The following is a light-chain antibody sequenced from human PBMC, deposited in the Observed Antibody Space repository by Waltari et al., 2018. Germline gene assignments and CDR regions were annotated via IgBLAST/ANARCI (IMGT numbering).Light chain of an antibody. Sequence: DIVMTQSPDSLAVSLGERATINCKSSQSVLYSSNNKNYFAWYQQKPGQPPKLLIYWATTRESGVPDRFSGSGSGTDFTLTISSLHAEDVAVYYCQQYYSTPFTFCPGTKVDIK. J-gene: IGKJ3*01. CDR3: QQYYSTPFT. CDR1: QSVLYSSNNKNY. CDR2: WAT. V-gene: IGKV4-1*01.